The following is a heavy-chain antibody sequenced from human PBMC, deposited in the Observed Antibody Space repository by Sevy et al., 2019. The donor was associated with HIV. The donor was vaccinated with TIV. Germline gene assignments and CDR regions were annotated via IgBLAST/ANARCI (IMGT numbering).Heavy chain of an antibody. Sequence: ASVKVSCKASGYTFTSYGISWVRQAPGQGLEWMGWISGYNGNTNYAQKLQGRVTMTTDTSTSTAYMELRSLRSDDTAVYYCARSSGITILGVVIPGGWFDPWGQGTLVTVSS. D-gene: IGHD3-3*01. CDR1: GYTFTSYG. J-gene: IGHJ5*02. CDR2: ISGYNGNT. V-gene: IGHV1-18*04. CDR3: ARSSGITILGVVIPGGWFDP.